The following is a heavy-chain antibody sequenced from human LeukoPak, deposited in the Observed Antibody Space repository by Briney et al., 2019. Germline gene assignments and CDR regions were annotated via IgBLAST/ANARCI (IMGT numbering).Heavy chain of an antibody. V-gene: IGHV4-59*01. CDR1: GGSISSYY. J-gene: IGHJ6*03. Sequence: SETLSLTCTVSGGSISSYYWSWIRQPAGKGLEWIGYIYYSGSTNYNPSLKSRVTISVDTSKNQFSLKLSSVTAADTAVYYCVRVLEYSSSSGYYYMDVWGKGTTVTVSS. D-gene: IGHD6-6*01. CDR2: IYYSGST. CDR3: VRVLEYSSSSGYYYMDV.